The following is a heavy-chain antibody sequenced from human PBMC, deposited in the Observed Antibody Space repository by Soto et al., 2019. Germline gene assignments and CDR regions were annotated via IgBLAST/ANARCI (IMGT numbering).Heavy chain of an antibody. Sequence: PSETLSLTCTVSGGSISSGGYYWSWIRQHPGKGLEWIGYIYYSGSTYYNPPLKSRVTISVDTSKNQFSLKLSSVTAADTAVYYCARLIPSYGGNSGESDYWGQGTLGTVS. CDR2: IYYSGST. D-gene: IGHD4-17*01. V-gene: IGHV4-31*03. CDR1: GGSISSGGYY. J-gene: IGHJ4*02. CDR3: ARLIPSYGGNSGESDY.